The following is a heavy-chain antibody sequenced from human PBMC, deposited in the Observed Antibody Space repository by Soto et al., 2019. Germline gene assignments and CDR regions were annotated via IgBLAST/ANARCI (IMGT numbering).Heavy chain of an antibody. CDR1: GFTFSSYG. CDR2: IYSGGST. Sequence: GGSLRLSCAASGFTFSSYGMHWVRQAPGKGLEWVSVIYSGGSTYYADSVKGRFTISRDNSKNTLYLQMNSLRAEDTAVYYCARDPYYWGQGTLVTVSS. CDR3: ARDPYY. V-gene: IGHV3-53*01. J-gene: IGHJ4*02.